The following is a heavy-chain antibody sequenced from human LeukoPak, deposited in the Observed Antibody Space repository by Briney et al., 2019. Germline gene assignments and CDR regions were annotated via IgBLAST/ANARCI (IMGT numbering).Heavy chain of an antibody. J-gene: IGHJ1*01. V-gene: IGHV4-30-4*01. CDR2: IYYSGST. CDR1: GGSISDAAYY. CDR3: ARGVEEGPAPSAEYFQH. D-gene: IGHD2-2*01. Sequence: PSQTLSLTCTVSGGSISDAAYYWSWIRQHPGEGLKWIGYIYYSGSTSYNPSLKSRVTISVDTSKNQFSLKLTSVTAADTAVYYCARGVEEGPAPSAEYFQHWGQGTLVTVSS.